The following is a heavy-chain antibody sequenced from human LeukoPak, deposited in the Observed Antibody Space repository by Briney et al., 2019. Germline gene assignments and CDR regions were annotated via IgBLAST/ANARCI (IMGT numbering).Heavy chain of an antibody. CDR1: GFTFSNYW. D-gene: IGHD4-11*01. J-gene: IGHJ4*02. V-gene: IGHV3-74*01. Sequence: GGSLRLSCTVSGFTFSNYWMHWVRQAPGKGLVWVSRINSDGSSTFYADSMKGRFTISRDNAKNTLYLQMNSLRAEDTAVYYCASEVNNYKYVDYWGQGTLVTVSS. CDR2: INSDGSST. CDR3: ASEVNNYKYVDY.